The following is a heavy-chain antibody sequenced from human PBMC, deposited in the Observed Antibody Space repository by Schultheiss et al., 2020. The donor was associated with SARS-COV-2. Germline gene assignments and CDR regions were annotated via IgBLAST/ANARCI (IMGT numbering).Heavy chain of an antibody. CDR1: GFTFSSYA. CDR3: AREGGYVGGSFDY. D-gene: IGHD5-12*01. Sequence: GGSLRLSCATSGFTFSSYAMHWVRQAPGKGLEWVAVISYDGSNKYYADSVKGRFTISRDNSKNTLYLQMNSLRAEDTAVYYCAREGGYVGGSFDYWGQGTLVTVS. V-gene: IGHV3-30*01. CDR2: ISYDGSNK. J-gene: IGHJ4*02.